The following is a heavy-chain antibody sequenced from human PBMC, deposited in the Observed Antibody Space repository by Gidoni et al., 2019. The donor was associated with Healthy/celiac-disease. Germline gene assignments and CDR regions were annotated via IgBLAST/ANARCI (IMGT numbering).Heavy chain of an antibody. CDR2: INSDGSST. J-gene: IGHJ4*02. Sequence: EVQLVESGRGLVQPGGSLRLSCAASGFTFSSYWMHWVRQAPVKGLVGVSRINSDGSSTRYADSVNGRFTLARDNAKNSLYLQMNSLRAEDTSVYYCARGGRDGYNDRPDYWGQGTLVTVSS. CDR1: GFTFSSYW. D-gene: IGHD5-12*01. CDR3: ARGGRDGYNDRPDY. V-gene: IGHV3-74*01.